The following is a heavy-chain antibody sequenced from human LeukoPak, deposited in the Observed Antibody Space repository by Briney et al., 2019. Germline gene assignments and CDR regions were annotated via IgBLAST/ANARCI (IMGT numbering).Heavy chain of an antibody. CDR1: GGSIITKY. CDR2: IYYSGST. D-gene: IGHD4-23*01. CDR3: ARDSSGYGGSWYFDL. Sequence: PSETLSLTCTASGGSIITKYWSWIRQPPGKGLEWIGYIYYSGSTNYNPSLRSRVTISVDTSKNEFSLKLSSVTAADTAVYYCARDSSGYGGSWYFDLWGRGTLVTVSS. J-gene: IGHJ2*01. V-gene: IGHV4-59*01.